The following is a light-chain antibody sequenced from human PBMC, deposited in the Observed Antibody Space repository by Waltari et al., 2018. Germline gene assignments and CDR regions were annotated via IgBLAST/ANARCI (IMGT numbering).Light chain of an antibody. CDR2: DVN. CDR1: SSDVGGYDY. CDR3: CSYAGRSTWA. J-gene: IGLJ3*02. Sequence: QSALTQPRSVSGSPGHSVTISCTGTSSDVGGYDYVSWYQQHPGKAPKLVIYDVNKRPSGVPDRFSGSKSGNTASLTISGLQAADEADYNCCSYAGRSTWAFGGGTKLTVL. V-gene: IGLV2-11*01.